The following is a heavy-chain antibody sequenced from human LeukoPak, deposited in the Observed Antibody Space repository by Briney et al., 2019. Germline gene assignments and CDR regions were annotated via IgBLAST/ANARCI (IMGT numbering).Heavy chain of an antibody. CDR1: GGSISSYY. Sequence: SETLSLTCTVSGGSISSYYWGWIRQTPGKGLEWIGSIYYTGTTYYNPSLKSRVTISIDTSKNQFSLKLSSVTAADTAVYYCARHLYSESYYFWGQGTLVTVSS. D-gene: IGHD1-26*01. CDR2: IYYTGTT. CDR3: ARHLYSESYYF. V-gene: IGHV4-39*01. J-gene: IGHJ4*02.